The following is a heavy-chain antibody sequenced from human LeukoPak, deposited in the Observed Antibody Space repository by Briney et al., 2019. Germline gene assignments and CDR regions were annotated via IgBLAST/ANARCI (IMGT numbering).Heavy chain of an antibody. D-gene: IGHD5-12*01. J-gene: IGHJ4*02. Sequence: ASVKVSCKASGYTFTSYDIDWVRQATGQGLEWMGWMNPNSGNTGYAQKFQGRVTMTRNTSISTAYMELSSLRSEDTAVYYCARGNSGYDLYYFDYWGQGTLVTVSS. CDR1: GYTFTSYD. CDR2: MNPNSGNT. CDR3: ARGNSGYDLYYFDY. V-gene: IGHV1-8*01.